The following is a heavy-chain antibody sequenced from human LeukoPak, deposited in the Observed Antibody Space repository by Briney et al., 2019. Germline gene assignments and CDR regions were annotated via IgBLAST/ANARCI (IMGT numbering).Heavy chain of an antibody. V-gene: IGHV4-59*01. CDR3: ARAASEDRYSGYAKDRYYFDR. D-gene: IGHD5-12*01. Sequence: SETLSLTCTVSGGSISDDSWTWIRQPPGKGLDWIGSIFDIGSITYNPSLRSRLTISVETSKNQISLKLSSVTAADTAVYFCARAASEDRYSGYAKDRYYFDRWGQGTLVTVSS. CDR2: IFDIGSI. CDR1: GGSISDDS. J-gene: IGHJ4*02.